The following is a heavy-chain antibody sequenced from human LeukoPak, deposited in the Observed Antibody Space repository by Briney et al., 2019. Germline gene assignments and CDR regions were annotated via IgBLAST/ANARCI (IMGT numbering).Heavy chain of an antibody. Sequence: SETLSLTCTVSGGSISSGGYYWSWIRQHPGQGLEWIGYIYYSGSTYYNPSLKSRVTISVDTSKNQFSLKLSSVTAADTAVYYCARGITTLDAFDIWGQGTMVTVSS. J-gene: IGHJ3*02. D-gene: IGHD3-22*01. V-gene: IGHV4-31*03. CDR1: GGSISSGGYY. CDR2: IYYSGST. CDR3: ARGITTLDAFDI.